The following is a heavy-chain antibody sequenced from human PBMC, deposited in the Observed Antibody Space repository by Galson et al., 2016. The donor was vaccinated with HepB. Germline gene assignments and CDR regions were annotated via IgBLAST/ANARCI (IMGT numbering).Heavy chain of an antibody. J-gene: IGHJ6*02. CDR2: IGDSGST. CDR3: ARLKFGGLKSYYYGMDV. Sequence: LSLTCTVSGGSLRTYFWSWIRQPPGKGLEWIGYIGDSGSTTYNPSLKSRMTISADTSQNQYSLMVSSVTANDTAVYYCARLKFGGLKSYYYGMDVWGQGTTVTVS. D-gene: IGHD3-16*01. CDR1: GGSLRTYF. V-gene: IGHV4-59*08.